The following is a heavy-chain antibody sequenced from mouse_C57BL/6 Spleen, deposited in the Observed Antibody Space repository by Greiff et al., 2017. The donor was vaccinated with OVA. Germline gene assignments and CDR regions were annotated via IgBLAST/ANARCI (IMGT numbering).Heavy chain of an antibody. CDR1: GYTFTDYE. CDR2: IDPETGGT. J-gene: IGHJ3*01. CDR3: TRRGDGYPPFAY. Sequence: QVHVKQSGAELVRPGASVTLSCKASGYTFTDYEMHWVKQTPVHGLEWIGAIDPETGGTAYNQKFKGKAILTADKSSSTAYMELRSLTSEDSSVYYCTRRGDGYPPFAYWGQGTLVTVSA. V-gene: IGHV1-15*01. D-gene: IGHD2-3*01.